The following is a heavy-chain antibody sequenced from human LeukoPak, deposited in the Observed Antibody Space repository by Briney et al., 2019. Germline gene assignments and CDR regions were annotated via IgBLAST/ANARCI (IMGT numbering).Heavy chain of an antibody. J-gene: IGHJ2*01. CDR3: ARLVEVEDDYGDYEAGWYFDL. CDR2: IYYSGST. Sequence: SETLSLTCTVSGGSISSGGYYWSWIRQHPGKGLEWIGYIYYSGSTYYNPSLKSRVTISVDTSKNQFSLKLSSVTAADTAVYYCARLVEVEDDYGDYEAGWYFDLWGRGTLVTVSS. CDR1: GGSISSGGYY. V-gene: IGHV4-31*03. D-gene: IGHD4-17*01.